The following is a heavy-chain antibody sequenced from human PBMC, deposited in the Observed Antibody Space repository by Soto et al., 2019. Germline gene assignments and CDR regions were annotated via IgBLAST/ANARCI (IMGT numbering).Heavy chain of an antibody. CDR3: ASSRGYYYGMDV. D-gene: IGHD5-12*01. CDR1: GGTFSSYA. CDR2: IIPIFGTA. J-gene: IGHJ6*02. V-gene: IGHV1-69*13. Sequence: ASVKVSCKASGGTFSSYAISWVRQAPGQGLEWMGGIIPIFGTANYAQKFQGRVTITADESTSTAYMELSSLRSEDTAVYYCASSRGYYYGMDVWGQGTTVTVSS.